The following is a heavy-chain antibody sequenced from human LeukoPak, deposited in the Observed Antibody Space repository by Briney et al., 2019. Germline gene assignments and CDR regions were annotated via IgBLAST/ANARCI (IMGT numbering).Heavy chain of an antibody. J-gene: IGHJ4*02. CDR1: GGSFSGYY. CDR3: ARGFNWNYAGFDY. CDR2: INHSGST. V-gene: IGHV4-34*01. D-gene: IGHD1-7*01. Sequence: SETLSLTCAVYGGSFSGYYWSWIRQPPGKGLEWIGEINHSGSTNYNPSLKSRVTISVDTSKNQFSLKLSSVTAADTAVYYCARGFNWNYAGFDYWGQGTLVTVSS.